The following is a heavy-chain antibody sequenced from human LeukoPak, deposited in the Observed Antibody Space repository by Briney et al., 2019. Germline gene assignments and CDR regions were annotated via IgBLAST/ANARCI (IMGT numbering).Heavy chain of an antibody. CDR2: IIPILGIA. Sequence: SVKVSCKASGGTFSSYAISWVRQAPGQGLEWMGRIIPILGIANYAQKFQGRVTITADKFTSTAYMELSSLRSEDTAVYYCASEYGDRFDYWGQGTLVTVSS. D-gene: IGHD4-17*01. CDR1: GGTFSSYA. CDR3: ASEYGDRFDY. J-gene: IGHJ4*02. V-gene: IGHV1-69*04.